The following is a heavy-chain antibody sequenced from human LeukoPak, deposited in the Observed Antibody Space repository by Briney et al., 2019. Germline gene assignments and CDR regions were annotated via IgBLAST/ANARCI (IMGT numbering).Heavy chain of an antibody. V-gene: IGHV3-74*01. J-gene: IGHJ4*02. D-gene: IGHD5-18*01. CDR3: ARGGGYSYGLFDY. CDR2: INSDGSST. Sequence: GGSLRLSCAASGFTFSSYWMHWVRQAPGKGLVWVSRINSDGSSTSYADSVKGRFTISRDTAKDTVYLQMNSLRAEDTAVYYCARGGGYSYGLFDYWGQGALVTVSS. CDR1: GFTFSSYW.